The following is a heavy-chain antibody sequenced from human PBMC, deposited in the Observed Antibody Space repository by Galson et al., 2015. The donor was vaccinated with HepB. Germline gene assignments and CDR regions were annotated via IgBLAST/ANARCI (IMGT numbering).Heavy chain of an antibody. D-gene: IGHD6-13*01. V-gene: IGHV1-69*13. CDR3: ARDAQPIAAAGTRRPYNWFDP. CDR2: IIPIFGTA. J-gene: IGHJ5*02. CDR1: GGTFSSYA. Sequence: SVKVSCKASGGTFSSYAISWVRQAPGQGLEWMGGIIPIFGTANYAQKFQGRVTITADESTSTAYMELSSLRSEDTAVYYCARDAQPIAAAGTRRPYNWFDPWGQGTLATVSS.